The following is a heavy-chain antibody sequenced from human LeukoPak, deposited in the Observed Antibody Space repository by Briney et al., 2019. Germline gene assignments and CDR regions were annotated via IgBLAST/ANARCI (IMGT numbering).Heavy chain of an antibody. D-gene: IGHD3-9*01. CDR2: IWYDGSNK. CDR3: ARGDWSFDY. V-gene: IGHV3-33*01. Sequence: GGSLTLSCAASGFTFSSYCMHWVRQAPGKGLEWVAVIWYDGSNKYYADSVKGRFTISRDNSKNTLYLKMNRLRAEDTAVYSCARGDWSFDYWGQGTLVTVSS. J-gene: IGHJ4*02. CDR1: GFTFSSYC.